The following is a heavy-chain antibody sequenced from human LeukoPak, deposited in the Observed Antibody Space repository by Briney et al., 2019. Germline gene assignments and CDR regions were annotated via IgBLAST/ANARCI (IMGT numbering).Heavy chain of an antibody. D-gene: IGHD1-26*01. CDR2: ISYDVSNK. J-gene: IGHJ4*02. V-gene: IGHV3-30-3*01. CDR1: GFTVSSYA. Sequence: AGGSLRLSRAPAGFTVSSYAMHWVRQAPGKGLEWVAVISYDVSNKYYADSVKGRLTISSDNSKTTLYLQMNSLRAEDTAVYYCARNHPQGAFDYWGQGTLVTVSS. CDR3: ARNHPQGAFDY.